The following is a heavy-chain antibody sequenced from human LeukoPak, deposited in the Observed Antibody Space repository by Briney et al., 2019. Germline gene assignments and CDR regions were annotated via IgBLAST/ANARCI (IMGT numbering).Heavy chain of an antibody. D-gene: IGHD5-18*01. V-gene: IGHV1-3*01. CDR3: ARDRRSKTKIQHDAFDI. CDR1: GYTFTSYA. J-gene: IGHJ3*02. CDR2: INAGNGNT. Sequence: ASVKVSCKASGYTFTSYAMHWVRQAPGQRLEWMGWINAGNGNTKYSQKFQGRVTITRDTSASTAYMELSSLRSEDTAVYYCARDRRSKTKIQHDAFDIWGQGTMVTVSS.